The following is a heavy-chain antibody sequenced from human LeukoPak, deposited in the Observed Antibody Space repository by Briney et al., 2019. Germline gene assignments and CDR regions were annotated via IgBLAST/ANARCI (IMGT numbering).Heavy chain of an antibody. D-gene: IGHD1-1*01. Sequence: SETLSLTCTVSGYSISSGYYWGWIRQPPGKGLEWIGSTYHSGSTYYNPFLKSRVTISVDTSKNQFSLKLSSVTAADTAVYYCARGGTAVRSGAFDYWGQGTLVTVSS. CDR3: ARGGTAVRSGAFDY. V-gene: IGHV4-38-2*02. J-gene: IGHJ4*02. CDR1: GYSISSGYY. CDR2: TYHSGST.